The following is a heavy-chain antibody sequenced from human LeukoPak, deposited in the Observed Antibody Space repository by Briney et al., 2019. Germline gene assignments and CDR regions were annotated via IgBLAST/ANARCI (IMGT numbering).Heavy chain of an antibody. Sequence: ASVKVSCKASGYTFTSYGISWVRQAPGQGLEWMGWISAYNGNTNYAQKLQGRVTMTTDTSTSTAYMELRSLRSDDTAVYYCARASYDILTGSLGYYGMDVWGQGTTVTVSS. CDR1: GYTFTSYG. D-gene: IGHD3-9*01. CDR3: ARASYDILTGSLGYYGMDV. V-gene: IGHV1-18*01. J-gene: IGHJ6*02. CDR2: ISAYNGNT.